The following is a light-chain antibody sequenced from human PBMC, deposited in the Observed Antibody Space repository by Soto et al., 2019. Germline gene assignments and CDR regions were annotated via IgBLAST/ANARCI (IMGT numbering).Light chain of an antibody. V-gene: IGKV3-20*01. CDR1: QSVSGSK. CDR3: QQYGGSPVT. CDR2: DAS. J-gene: IGKJ2*01. Sequence: EIVLTQSPGTLSLSPGERATLSCRASQSVSGSKLAWYQQKPGQAPRLLIYDASARATGIPDRISGSESGTDFTLTISSLEPEDFAVYYCQQYGGSPVTFGRGTKLEI.